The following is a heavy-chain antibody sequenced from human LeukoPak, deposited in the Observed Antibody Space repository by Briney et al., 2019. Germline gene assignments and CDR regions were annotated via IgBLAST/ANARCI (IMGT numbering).Heavy chain of an antibody. J-gene: IGHJ6*03. CDR2: ISSSSSTI. CDR1: GFTFSSYS. CDR3: ARDNDYYYYMDV. V-gene: IGHV3-48*04. D-gene: IGHD2-8*01. Sequence: GGSLRLSCAASGFTFSSYSMNWVRQAPGKGLEWVSYISSSSSTIYYADSVRGRFTISRDNAKNSLYLQMNSLSAEDTAVYYCARDNDYYYYMDVWGKGTTVTVSS.